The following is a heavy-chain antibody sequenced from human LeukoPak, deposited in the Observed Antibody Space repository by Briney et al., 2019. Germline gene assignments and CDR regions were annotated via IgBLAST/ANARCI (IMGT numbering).Heavy chain of an antibody. CDR1: GGSISNYY. CDR2: IYTSGST. D-gene: IGHD6-6*01. CDR3: ARGPIAARPLDY. J-gene: IGHJ4*02. Sequence: PSETLSLTCTVSGGSISNYYWTWIRQPAGKGLEWIGRIYTSGSTNYNPSLKSRVTMSVDTSKNQFSLKLSSVTAADTAVYYCARGPIAARPLDYWGQGTLVTVSS. V-gene: IGHV4-4*07.